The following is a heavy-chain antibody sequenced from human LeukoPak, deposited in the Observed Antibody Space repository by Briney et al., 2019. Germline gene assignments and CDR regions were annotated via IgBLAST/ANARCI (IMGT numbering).Heavy chain of an antibody. CDR3: ARLAEMATAHHAFDI. V-gene: IGHV4-30-4*01. J-gene: IGHJ3*02. Sequence: PSETLSLTCTVSGGSISSGDYYWSWIRQPPGKGLEWIGYIYYSGSTYYNPSLKSRVTISVDTSKNQFSLKLSSVTAADTAVYYCARLAEMATAHHAFDIWGQGTMVTVSS. CDR2: IYYSGST. CDR1: GGSISSGDYY. D-gene: IGHD5-18*01.